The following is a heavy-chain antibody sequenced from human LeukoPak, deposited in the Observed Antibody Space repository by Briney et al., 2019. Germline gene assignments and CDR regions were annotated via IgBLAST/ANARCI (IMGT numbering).Heavy chain of an antibody. CDR1: GGSLNDYL. V-gene: IGHV4-34*01. D-gene: IGHD3-10*01. Sequence: PSETLPLTCAVYGGSLNDYLWSWIRQPPGQGLEWTGEVGHSGTTNYNPSLKSRVTISVDTSKNQFSLKLTSVTAADTAVYYCARELISSRAAFDTWGQGTVVTVSS. CDR3: ARELISSRAAFDT. J-gene: IGHJ3*02. CDR2: VGHSGTT.